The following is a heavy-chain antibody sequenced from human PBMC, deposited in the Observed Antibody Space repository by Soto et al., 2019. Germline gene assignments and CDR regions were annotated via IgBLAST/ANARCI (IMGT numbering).Heavy chain of an antibody. CDR1: GFSFSTW. V-gene: IGHV3-74*01. CDR3: XRGARGXXNFDY. J-gene: IGHJ4*02. CDR2: INSDGSSI. Sequence: EVQLVESGGGVVQPGGSLRLSCAASGFSFSTWMHWVRQAPGKGLVWLSRINSDGSSITYADSVKGRFIVSRDNAKNTXXXXXXXXXXXXXXXXXXXRGARGXXNFDYWGQGVLLAVSS.